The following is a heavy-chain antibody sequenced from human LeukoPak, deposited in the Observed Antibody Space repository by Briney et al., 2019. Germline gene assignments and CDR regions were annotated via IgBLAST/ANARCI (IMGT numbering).Heavy chain of an antibody. CDR1: VYTLTELS. Sequence: GASVKVSCKVSVYTLTELSMHWVRQAPGKGLEWMGGFDPEDGETIYAQKFQGRVTMTEDTSTDTAYMELSSLRSEDTAVYYCATSVRFLEWLEMDYWGQGTLVTVSS. CDR2: FDPEDGET. J-gene: IGHJ4*02. V-gene: IGHV1-24*01. D-gene: IGHD3-3*01. CDR3: ATSVRFLEWLEMDY.